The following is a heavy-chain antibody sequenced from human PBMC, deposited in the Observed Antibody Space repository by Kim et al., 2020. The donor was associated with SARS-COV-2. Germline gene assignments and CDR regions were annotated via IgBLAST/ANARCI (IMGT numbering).Heavy chain of an antibody. D-gene: IGHD5-18*01. CDR2: IDETGRA. Sequence: SETLSLTCTVSGGSISSNIHYWGWIRQPPGKGLEWIGTIDETGRAYYNPSLKSRVTISKDTSKNQFSLRLSSVTAADTAAYYCARHKELRGYTIDYWGQGTLVSVSS. CDR3: ARHKELRGYTIDY. J-gene: IGHJ4*02. V-gene: IGHV4-39*01. CDR1: GGSISSNIHY.